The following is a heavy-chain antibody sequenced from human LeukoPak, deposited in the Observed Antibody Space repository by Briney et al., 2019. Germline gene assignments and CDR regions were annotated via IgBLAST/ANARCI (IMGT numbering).Heavy chain of an antibody. CDR2: IYCDDDK. D-gene: IGHD2-21*01. Sequence: ESGPPLVKPTKTLTLTCTFSGFSVSTSGGGVGWIRQPPGKALEWLALIYCDDDKRYSPSLKSRLTITKDTSNNQVVLKMTNMDPVDTATYYCAHRFFEVAGFDYWGQGTLVTVSS. CDR1: GFSVSTSGGG. J-gene: IGHJ4*02. CDR3: AHRFFEVAGFDY. V-gene: IGHV2-5*02.